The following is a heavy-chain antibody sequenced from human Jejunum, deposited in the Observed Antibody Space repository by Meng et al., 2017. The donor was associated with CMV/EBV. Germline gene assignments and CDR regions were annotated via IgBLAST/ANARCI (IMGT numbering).Heavy chain of an antibody. CDR2: IDSDGSYI. CDR3: VRWSGSYERGFDS. CDR1: GFTFSSMW. J-gene: IGHJ4*02. D-gene: IGHD1-26*01. V-gene: IGHV3-74*01. Sequence: EVQLXXXXXGVVXPXXXLRLXXXASGFTFSSMWMHWVRQAPGKGLVWVSRIDSDGSYINYADSAKGRFTISRDNAKNTLYLQMNSLRAEDTAVYYCVRWSGSYERGFDSWGQGTLVTVSS.